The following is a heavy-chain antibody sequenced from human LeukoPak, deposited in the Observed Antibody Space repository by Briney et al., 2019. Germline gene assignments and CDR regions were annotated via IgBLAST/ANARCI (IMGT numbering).Heavy chain of an antibody. CDR2: FDPEDGEI. CDR1: INILTELS. V-gene: IGHV1-24*01. D-gene: IGHD3-16*01. J-gene: IGHJ4*02. CDR3: ATIGGVTPDY. Sequence: ASVKVSCKVSINILTELSIHWVRQAPGKGLEWMGGFDPEDGEIIYAQNLEGRVIMTEDTSRDTAYMELSSLRSEDTAVYYCATIGGVTPDYWGQGTQVTVSS.